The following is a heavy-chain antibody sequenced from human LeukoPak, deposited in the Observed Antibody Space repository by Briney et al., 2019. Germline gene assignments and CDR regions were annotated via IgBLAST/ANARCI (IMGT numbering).Heavy chain of an antibody. Sequence: PSETLSLTCAVYGGSFSGYYWSWIRQPPGKGLEWIGEINHSGSTNYNPSLKSRVTISVDTSKNQLSLKLSSVTAADTAVYYCARKVLRGQWLVKDWGQGTLVTVSS. CDR2: INHSGST. J-gene: IGHJ4*02. V-gene: IGHV4-34*01. D-gene: IGHD6-19*01. CDR3: ARKVLRGQWLVKD. CDR1: GGSFSGYY.